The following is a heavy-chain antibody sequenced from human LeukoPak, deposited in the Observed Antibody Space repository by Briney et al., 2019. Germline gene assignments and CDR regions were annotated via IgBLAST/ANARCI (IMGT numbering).Heavy chain of an antibody. CDR2: IIPILGIA. D-gene: IGHD6-13*01. CDR1: GGTFSSYA. J-gene: IGHJ4*02. Sequence: ASVKVSCKASGGTFSSYAISWVRQAPGQGLEWMGRIIPILGIANYAQKFQGRVTITADKSTSTAYMELSSLRSEDTAVYYCARGVLEQQLIFDYWGQGTLVTVSS. CDR3: ARGVLEQQLIFDY. V-gene: IGHV1-69*04.